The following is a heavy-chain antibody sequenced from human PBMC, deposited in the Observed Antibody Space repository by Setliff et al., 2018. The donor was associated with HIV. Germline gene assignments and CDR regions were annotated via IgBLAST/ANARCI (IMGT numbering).Heavy chain of an antibody. D-gene: IGHD2-15*01. V-gene: IGHV4-39*01. J-gene: IGHJ5*02. Sequence: SETLSLTCAVYGESFSPYYWVWIRQTPGKGLEWIGSIYYCGTAYYNPSLKSRLIISVDTSKNQFSLNLSSMSAADTAVYFCSRLTRSSSNSYKGRFDPWGQGTLVTVSS. CDR2: IYYCGTA. CDR1: GESFSPYY. CDR3: SRLTRSSSNSYKGRFDP.